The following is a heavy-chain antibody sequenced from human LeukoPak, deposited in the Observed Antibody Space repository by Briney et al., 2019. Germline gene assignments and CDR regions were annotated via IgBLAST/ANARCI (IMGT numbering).Heavy chain of an antibody. CDR1: GGSISSSNW. V-gene: IGHV4-4*02. J-gene: IGHJ4*02. Sequence: PSETLSLTCAVSGGSISSSNWWSWVRQPPGKGLEWIGEIYHSGSTYYNPSLKSRVTISVGTSRNHFSLRLSSVTAADTAVYYCARRLSGYTFDYWGQGTLVTVSS. CDR2: IYHSGST. CDR3: ARRLSGYTFDY. D-gene: IGHD3-16*02.